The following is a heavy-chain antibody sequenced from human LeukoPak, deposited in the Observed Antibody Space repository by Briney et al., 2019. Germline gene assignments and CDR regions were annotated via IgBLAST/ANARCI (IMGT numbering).Heavy chain of an antibody. D-gene: IGHD2-15*01. CDR2: IIPIFGTA. CDR1: GGTFSSYA. J-gene: IGHJ4*02. V-gene: IGHV1-69*06. Sequence: ASVKVSCKASGGTFSSYAISWVRQAPGQGLEWMGGIIPIFGTANCAQKFQGRVTITADKSTSTAYMELSSLRSEDTAVYYCATDDCSGGIQGCAFGYWGQGTLVTVSS. CDR3: ATDDCSGGIQGCAFGY.